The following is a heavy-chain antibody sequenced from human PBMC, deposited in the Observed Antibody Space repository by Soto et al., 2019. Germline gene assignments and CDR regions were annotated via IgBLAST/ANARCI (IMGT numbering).Heavy chain of an antibody. D-gene: IGHD3-16*01. Sequence: SQTLSLTCAISGDSVSSNIAAWDWIRQSPSRGLEWLGRTYYRSKWYTDYAVSVRSRITINPDTSENQFTLQLISMTPEDTAAYYCARNLGGPRDSWSQGTLVTVSS. CDR3: ARNLGGPRDS. V-gene: IGHV6-1*01. J-gene: IGHJ4*02. CDR1: GDSVSSNIAA. CDR2: TYYRSKWYT.